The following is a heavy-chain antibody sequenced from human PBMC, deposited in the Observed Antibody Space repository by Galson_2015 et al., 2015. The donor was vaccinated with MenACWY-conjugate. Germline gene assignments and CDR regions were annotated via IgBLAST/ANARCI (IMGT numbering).Heavy chain of an antibody. CDR3: ARSPIKTYLDI. CDR2: ISGDSLYI. CDR1: GFTFSTYS. D-gene: IGHD5/OR15-5a*01. J-gene: IGHJ3*02. V-gene: IGHV3-21*01. Sequence: SLRLSCAASGFTFSTYSMHWVRQTPGKGLEWVSSISGDSLYIYYADSMRGRFTISRDNAKNSLYLQMNSLRAEDTAVYYCARSPIKTYLDIWGQGTMVTVSS.